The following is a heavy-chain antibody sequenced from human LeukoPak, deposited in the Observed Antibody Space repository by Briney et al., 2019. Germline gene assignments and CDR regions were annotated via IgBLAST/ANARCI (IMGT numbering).Heavy chain of an antibody. CDR1: GFTFSSYD. J-gene: IGHJ4*02. CDR2: IRYDGSNK. V-gene: IGHV3-30*02. CDR3: AKELLLYDILTGSFDY. D-gene: IGHD3-9*01. Sequence: GGSLRLSCAASGFTFSSYDMHWVRQAPGKGLEWVAFIRYDGSNKYYADSVKGRFTISRDNSKNTLYLQMNSLRAGDTAVYYCAKELLLYDILTGSFDYWGQGTLVTVAS.